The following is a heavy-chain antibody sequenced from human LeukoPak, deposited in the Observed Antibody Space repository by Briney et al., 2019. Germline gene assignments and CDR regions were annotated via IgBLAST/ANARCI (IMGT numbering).Heavy chain of an antibody. Sequence: GGSLRLSCAASGFTFSSYAMHWVRQAPGKGLEWVAVLSYDGTSKYYADSVKGRFTISRDNSKNTLYLQMNSLRAEDTAVYYCAAGEFFDYWDQGTLVTVSS. CDR2: LSYDGTSK. V-gene: IGHV3-30-3*01. J-gene: IGHJ4*02. CDR1: GFTFSSYA. CDR3: AAGEFFDY. D-gene: IGHD3-10*01.